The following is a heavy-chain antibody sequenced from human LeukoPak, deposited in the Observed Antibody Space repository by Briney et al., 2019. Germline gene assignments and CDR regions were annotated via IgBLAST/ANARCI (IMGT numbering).Heavy chain of an antibody. V-gene: IGHV4-59*08. CDR3: ARHGGTIDYFDY. Sequence: SETLSLTCTVSGGSISTFYWSWIRQPPGKQLEWIGYISYGGTTSYNPSLKKRLTISVNSPKNYFSLRLTSLTAADTALYYCARHGGTIDYFDYWGPGSLVTVSS. D-gene: IGHD1-26*01. CDR1: GGSISTFY. CDR2: ISYGGTT. J-gene: IGHJ4*02.